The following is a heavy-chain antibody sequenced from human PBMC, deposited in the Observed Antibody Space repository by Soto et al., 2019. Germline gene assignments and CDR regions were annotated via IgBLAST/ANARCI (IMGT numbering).Heavy chain of an antibody. J-gene: IGHJ6*02. D-gene: IGHD2-15*01. CDR2: INPNSGGT. V-gene: IGHV1-2*04. CDR1: GYTFTGYY. Sequence: ASVKVSCKASGYTFTGYYMHWVRQAPGQGLEWMGWINPNSGGTNYAQKFQGWVTMTRDTSISTAYMELSRLRSDDTAVYYCARDLKTDITEYCSGGSCYYYYYGMDVWGQGTKVTVSS. CDR3: ARDLKTDITEYCSGGSCYYYYYGMDV.